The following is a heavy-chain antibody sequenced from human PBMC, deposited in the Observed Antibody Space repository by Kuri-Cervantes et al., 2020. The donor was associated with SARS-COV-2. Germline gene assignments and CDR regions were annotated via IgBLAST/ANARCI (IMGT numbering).Heavy chain of an antibody. D-gene: IGHD3-10*01. CDR1: GYTFTNYW. J-gene: IGHJ4*02. CDR2: IYPGDSDT. CDR3: ARRWYEYASGTSSFDY. Sequence: GGSLRLSCKGSGYTFTNYWIGWVRQMPGKGLEWMGIIYPGDSDTRYSPSLQGQVTISADKSTSTAYLQWSSLKAPDTAMYYCARRWYEYASGTSSFDYWGQGTLVTVSS. V-gene: IGHV5-51*01.